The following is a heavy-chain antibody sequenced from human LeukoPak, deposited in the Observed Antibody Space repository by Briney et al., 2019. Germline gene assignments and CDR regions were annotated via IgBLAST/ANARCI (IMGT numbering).Heavy chain of an antibody. D-gene: IGHD3-22*01. V-gene: IGHV4-34*01. J-gene: IGHJ4*02. CDR3: ARGETYYYDSSGYYY. Sequence: SETLSLTCAVYGGSFSGYYWSWIRQPPGKGLEWIGEINHSGSTNYNPSLKSRVTISVDTSENQFSLKLSSVTAADTAVYYCARGETYYYDSSGYYYWGQGTLVTVSS. CDR1: GGSFSGYY. CDR2: INHSGST.